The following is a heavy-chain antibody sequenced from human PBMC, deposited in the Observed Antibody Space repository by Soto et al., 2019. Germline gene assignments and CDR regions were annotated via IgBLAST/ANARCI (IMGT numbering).Heavy chain of an antibody. D-gene: IGHD4-17*01. CDR1: GGSVSGDSW. CDR2: IFRSGTT. CDR3: ASGGDYTWHT. Sequence: QVQLQESGPGLVKPSGTLSLTCAVSGGSVSGDSWWSWVRQPPGEGLEWIGEIFRSGTTNYNPSLKSRITISIDKSKNQFSLKLTSVTAADTAVYYCASGGDYTWHTWGQGTLVTVSS. J-gene: IGHJ5*02. V-gene: IGHV4-4*02.